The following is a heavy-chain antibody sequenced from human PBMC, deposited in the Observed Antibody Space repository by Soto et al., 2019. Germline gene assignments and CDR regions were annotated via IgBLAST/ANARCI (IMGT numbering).Heavy chain of an antibody. CDR1: GYTFTGYY. D-gene: IGHD2-2*02. V-gene: IGHV1-2*02. J-gene: IGHJ6*02. Sequence: ASVKVSCKASGYTFTGYYMHWVRQAPGQGLEWMGWINPNSGGTNYAQKFQGRVTMTRDTSISTAYMELSRLRSGDTAVYYCARVGLGYCSSTSCYRPYYYYGMDVWGQGTTVTVSS. CDR3: ARVGLGYCSSTSCYRPYYYYGMDV. CDR2: INPNSGGT.